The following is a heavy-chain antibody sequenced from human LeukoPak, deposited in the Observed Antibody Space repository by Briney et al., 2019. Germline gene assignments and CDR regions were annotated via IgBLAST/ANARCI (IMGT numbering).Heavy chain of an antibody. CDR2: IYYSGRT. CDR1: GGSISSYY. J-gene: IGHJ4*02. V-gene: IGHV4-59*01. Sequence: SSETLSLICNVSGGSISSYYWSWIRQPPGKGLEWIGYIYYSGRTNYNPSLKSRVTISVDTSKNQFSLKLSSVTAADTAVYYCARIDGYNYDYWRQGTLVTVSS. CDR3: ARIDGYNYDY. D-gene: IGHD5-24*01.